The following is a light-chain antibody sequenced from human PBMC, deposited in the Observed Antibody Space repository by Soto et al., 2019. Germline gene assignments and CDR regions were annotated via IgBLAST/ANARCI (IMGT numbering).Light chain of an antibody. J-gene: IGKJ2*01. CDR2: ASS. Sequence: DIQMTQSPSSLSASVGDRVTITCRASQSISSYLNWYQQTPGKAPKLLIYASSSLQSGIPSRFSGSGSCTDFPHTIISLQPEDFATYYCQQSYSTPLYTFGQGTKLEIK. V-gene: IGKV1-39*01. CDR1: QSISSY. CDR3: QQSYSTPLYT.